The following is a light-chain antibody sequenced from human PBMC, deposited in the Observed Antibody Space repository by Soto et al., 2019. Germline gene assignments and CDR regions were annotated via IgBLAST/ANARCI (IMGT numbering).Light chain of an antibody. J-gene: IGKJ1*01. CDR2: KAS. CDR1: QSISNW. V-gene: IGKV1-5*03. CDR3: QQYNRLWT. Sequence: DIQMTQSPSTLSASVGDRVTITCRASQSISNWLAWYQQKPGKAPKLLIYKASSLESGVPSRFSGSGSGTVITLTISRLQPDDVASYCCQQYNRLWTFGQGTKVEIK.